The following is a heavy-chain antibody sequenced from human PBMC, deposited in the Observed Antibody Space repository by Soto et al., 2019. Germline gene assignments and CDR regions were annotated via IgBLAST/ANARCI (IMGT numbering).Heavy chain of an antibody. D-gene: IGHD2-15*01. J-gene: IGHJ4*02. CDR1: GYIFSTHG. CDR2: INPYNGKT. Sequence: QVQLEQSGAEVKKSGASVKVSCKASGYIFSTHGINWVRQAPGQGLEWMGWINPYNGKTNYAQKFQGRVTMTTETSRKTAHMELRCLTSDDTAVYYCARVQIVVVVGGTPADYWGQGTLVTVSS. CDR3: ARVQIVVVVGGTPADY. V-gene: IGHV1-18*01.